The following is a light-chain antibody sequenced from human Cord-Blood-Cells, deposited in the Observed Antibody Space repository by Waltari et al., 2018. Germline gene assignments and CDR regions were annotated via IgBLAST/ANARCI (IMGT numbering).Light chain of an antibody. CDR1: QSVSSN. CDR2: GAS. V-gene: IGKV3-15*01. J-gene: IGKJ2*01. Sequence: EIVMTQSPATLSVSPGERAPLSCRASQSVSSNLAWYQQKPGQAPRLLIYGASTRATGIPARFSCSGSGTEFTLTISSLQSEDFAVYYCQQYNNWPPMDTFGQGTKMEIK. CDR3: QQYNNWPPMDT.